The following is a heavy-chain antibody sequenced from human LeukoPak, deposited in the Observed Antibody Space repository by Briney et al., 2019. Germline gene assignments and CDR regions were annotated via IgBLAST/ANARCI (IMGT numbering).Heavy chain of an antibody. V-gene: IGHV3-15*01. J-gene: IGHJ4*02. CDR3: TTERIAVAGTRASDY. D-gene: IGHD6-19*01. CDR1: GFTFSNAW. CDR2: IKSKTDGGTT. Sequence: GGSLRLSCAASGFTFSNAWMSWVRQAPGKGLEWVGRIKSKTDGGTTDYAAPVKGRFTISRDDSKNTLYLQMNSLKTEDTAVCYCTTERIAVAGTRASDYWGQGTLVTVSS.